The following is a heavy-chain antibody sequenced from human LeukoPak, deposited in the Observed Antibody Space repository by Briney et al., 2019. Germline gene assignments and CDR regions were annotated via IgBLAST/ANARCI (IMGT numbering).Heavy chain of an antibody. CDR1: GFTFSSYS. J-gene: IGHJ5*02. V-gene: IGHV3-21*01. D-gene: IGHD3-16*01. CDR2: ISSSSSYI. Sequence: PGGSLRLSCAASGFTFSSYSMNWVRQAPGKGLEWVSSISSSSSYIYYADSVKGRFTISRDNAKNSLYLQMNSLTAEDTAVYYCAKDERGNWFDPWGQGTLVTVFS. CDR3: AKDERGNWFDP.